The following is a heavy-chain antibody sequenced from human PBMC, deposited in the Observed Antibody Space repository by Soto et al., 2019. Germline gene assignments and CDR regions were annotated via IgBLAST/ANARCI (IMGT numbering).Heavy chain of an antibody. Sequence: PGESLKISCAASGFTFSSYAMSWVRQAPGKGLEWVSAISGSGGSTYYADSVKGRFTISRDNSKNTLYLQMNSLRAEDTAVYYCAKPTGAPYYYYGMDVWGQGTTVTVSS. D-gene: IGHD3-10*01. CDR1: GFTFSSYA. CDR3: AKPTGAPYYYYGMDV. J-gene: IGHJ6*02. V-gene: IGHV3-23*01. CDR2: ISGSGGST.